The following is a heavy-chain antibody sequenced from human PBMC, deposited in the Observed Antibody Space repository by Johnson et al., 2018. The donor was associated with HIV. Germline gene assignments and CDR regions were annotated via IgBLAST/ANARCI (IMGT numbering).Heavy chain of an antibody. J-gene: IGHJ3*02. Sequence: VQLVESGGGVVQPGRSLRLSCAASGFTFSRYAMHWVRQAPGKGLEYVSAISSNGGSTYYANSVKGRFTISRDNSKNTLYLQMNSLRAEDTAVYYCATRAFTTMVEDDAFDIWGQGTMVTVSS. CDR3: ATRAFTTMVEDDAFDI. CDR1: GFTFSRYA. D-gene: IGHD5-18*01. CDR2: ISSNGGST. V-gene: IGHV3-64*01.